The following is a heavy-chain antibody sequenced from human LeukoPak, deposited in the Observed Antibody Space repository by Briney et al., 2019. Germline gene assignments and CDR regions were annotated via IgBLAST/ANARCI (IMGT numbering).Heavy chain of an antibody. CDR3: ARGRRIYYYYYGMDV. CDR2: IIPIFGTA. V-gene: IGHV1-69*05. CDR1: GHTFTDYY. J-gene: IGHJ6*02. Sequence: ASVKVSCKASGHTFTDYYAHWVRQAPGQGLEWMGGIIPIFGTANYAQKFQGRVTITTDESTSTAYMEPSSLRSEDTAVYYCARGRRIYYYYYGMDVWGQGTTVAVSS.